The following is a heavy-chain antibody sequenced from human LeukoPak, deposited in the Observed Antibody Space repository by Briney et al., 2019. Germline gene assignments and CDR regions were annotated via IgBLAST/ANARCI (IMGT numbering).Heavy chain of an antibody. CDR1: GDIFNNYW. CDR3: ATYSPPWSPPHY. V-gene: IGHV5-51*01. D-gene: IGHD3-16*01. CDR2: VYPGDSEM. Sequence: GESLKISCKASGDIFNNYWFGWVRQMPGKGLEWMGSVYPGDSEMRYSPSFEGQCTISADKSTSTAYLTWGNLKASDTALYYCATYSPPWSPPHYWGQGTLVTVSS. J-gene: IGHJ4*02.